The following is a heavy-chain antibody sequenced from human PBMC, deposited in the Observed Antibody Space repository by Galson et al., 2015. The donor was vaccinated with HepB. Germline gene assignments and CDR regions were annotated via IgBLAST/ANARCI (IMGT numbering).Heavy chain of an antibody. Sequence: VKVSCKASGYTFTIYAMHWVRQAPGQRLEWMGLIDAGNGNTEYSQMFQDRVTITRDTSASIVYMDLSSLRSEDTAVYYCARPLGGGATLGFDYWGQGTLVTVSS. CDR2: IDAGNGNT. J-gene: IGHJ4*02. CDR3: ARPLGGGATLGFDY. CDR1: GYTFTIYA. V-gene: IGHV1-3*01. D-gene: IGHD1-26*01.